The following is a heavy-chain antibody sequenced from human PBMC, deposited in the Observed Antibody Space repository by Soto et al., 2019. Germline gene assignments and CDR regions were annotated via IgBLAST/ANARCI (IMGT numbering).Heavy chain of an antibody. CDR1: GGSISRYY. CDR3: ARLAGVTIDY. V-gene: IGHV4-59*08. Sequence: PSETLSLTCTVSGGSISRYYWSWIRQPPGKGLEWIGYIYYSGSTNYNPSLKSRVTISVDTSKNQFSLKLSSVTAADTAVYYCARLAGVTIDYWGQGTLVTVSS. CDR2: IYYSGST. D-gene: IGHD4-17*01. J-gene: IGHJ4*02.